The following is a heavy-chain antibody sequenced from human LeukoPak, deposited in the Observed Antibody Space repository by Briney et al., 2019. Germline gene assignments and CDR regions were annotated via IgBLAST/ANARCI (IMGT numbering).Heavy chain of an antibody. CDR1: GGSISSSSYF. D-gene: IGHD2/OR15-2a*01. V-gene: IGHV4-39*07. Sequence: SETLSLTCTVSGGSISSSSYFWGWIRQPPGKGLEWIGSIYYSGSTYYNPSLKSRVTISVDTSKNQFSLKLSSVTAADTAVYYCARAHSIASYYYGVDVWGQGTTVTVSS. CDR3: ARAHSIASYYYGVDV. CDR2: IYYSGST. J-gene: IGHJ6*02.